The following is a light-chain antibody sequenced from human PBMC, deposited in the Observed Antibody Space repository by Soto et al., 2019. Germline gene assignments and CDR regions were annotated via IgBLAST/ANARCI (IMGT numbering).Light chain of an antibody. J-gene: IGLJ2*01. CDR3: SSYTSSSTVV. CDR2: EVS. CDR1: SSDVGGYNS. Sequence: QSALTQPASVSGSPGQSITISCTGTSSDVGGYNSVSWYQQHPSKAPKLMIYEVSNRPSGISNRFSGSKSGNTASLSISGLQAEDEADYYCSSYTSSSTVVFGGGTKLTVL. V-gene: IGLV2-14*01.